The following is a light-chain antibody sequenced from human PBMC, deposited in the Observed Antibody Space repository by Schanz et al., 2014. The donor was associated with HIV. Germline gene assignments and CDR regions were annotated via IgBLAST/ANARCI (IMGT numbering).Light chain of an antibody. CDR1: NSDIGARYD. CDR3: AAWDVLLNGPV. Sequence: QSVLTQPPSVSGAPGQRVTISCTGSNSDIGARYDVHWYKQLPGTAPKLLIYANDNRPSGVPDRFSGSKSGTSASLTISGLQSEDEADYYCAAWDVLLNGPVFGGGTQLTVL. CDR2: AND. V-gene: IGLV1-40*01. J-gene: IGLJ7*01.